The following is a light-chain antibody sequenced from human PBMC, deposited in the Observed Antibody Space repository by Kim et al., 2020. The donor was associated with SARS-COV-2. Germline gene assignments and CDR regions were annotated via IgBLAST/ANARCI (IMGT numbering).Light chain of an antibody. CDR2: GAS. V-gene: IGKV3-15*01. CDR1: QTVSSN. CDR3: QQYNNWPLA. J-gene: IGKJ1*01. Sequence: VSPWDRATLSCRANQTVSSNLAWYQQKPGQAPRLLIYGASTRATGIPARFSGSGSGTEFTLTISSLQSEDFAVYSCQQYNNWPLAFGQGTKVDIK.